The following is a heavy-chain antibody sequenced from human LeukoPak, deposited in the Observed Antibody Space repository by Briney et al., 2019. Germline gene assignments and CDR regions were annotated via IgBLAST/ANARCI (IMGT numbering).Heavy chain of an antibody. Sequence: SETLSLSCAVSGVSLSSSSYYWGCVRPPPGEGRVWLVCIYYSGSTYYNPSLKSRVTISVDTSKNQFSPKLSSVTAADTAVYYCARHVGNSGSGSYLTYFDYWGQGTLVTVSS. J-gene: IGHJ4*02. CDR1: GVSLSSSSYY. CDR2: IYYSGST. D-gene: IGHD3-10*01. CDR3: ARHVGNSGSGSYLTYFDY. V-gene: IGHV4-39*01.